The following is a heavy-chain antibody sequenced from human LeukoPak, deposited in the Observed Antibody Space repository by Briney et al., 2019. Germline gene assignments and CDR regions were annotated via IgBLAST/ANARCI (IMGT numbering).Heavy chain of an antibody. J-gene: IGHJ4*02. CDR1: GXSISSGGYY. CDR2: IYYSGST. D-gene: IGHD1-26*01. V-gene: IGHV4-31*03. CDR3: AREGYSPFDY. Sequence: SETLSLTCTVSGXSISSGGYYWSWIRQHPGKGLEWIGYIYYSGSTYYNPSLKSRVTISVDTSKNQFSLKLSSVTAADTAVYYCAREGYSPFDYWGQGTLVTVSS.